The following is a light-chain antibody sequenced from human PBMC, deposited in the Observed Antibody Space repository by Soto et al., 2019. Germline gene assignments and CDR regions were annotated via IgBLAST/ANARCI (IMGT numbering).Light chain of an antibody. Sequence: ENVLTQSPGTLSLSPGERATLSCRASQSVTNSFFAWYQQKPGQAPRLLIYGISSRATGIPDRFSGSGSGTDFTLTISRLEPEDFVVYYCQQYISLPYTFGQGTKLEVK. CDR2: GIS. V-gene: IGKV3-20*01. J-gene: IGKJ2*01. CDR3: QQYISLPYT. CDR1: QSVTNSF.